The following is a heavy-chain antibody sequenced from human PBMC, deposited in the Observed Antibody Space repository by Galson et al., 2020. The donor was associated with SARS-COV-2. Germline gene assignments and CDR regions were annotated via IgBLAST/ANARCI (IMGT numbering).Heavy chain of an antibody. CDR3: AGWYSGTYPYWYVDL. J-gene: IGHJ2*01. Sequence: SETLSLTCTVSGVSISSGDYYYWSWIRQPPGRGLEWIGFIPNSGSTHYNPSLESRVTISVDASKNQFPLKLSSVSAADTAVYYCAGWYSGTYPYWYVDLWCPGTLVTVSS. CDR1: GVSISSGDYYY. V-gene: IGHV4-30-4*01. CDR2: IPNSGST. D-gene: IGHD1-26*01.